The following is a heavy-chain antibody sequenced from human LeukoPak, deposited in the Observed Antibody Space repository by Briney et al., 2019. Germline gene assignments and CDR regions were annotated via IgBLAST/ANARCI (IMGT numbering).Heavy chain of an antibody. J-gene: IGHJ3*02. Sequence: PSETLSLTCTVSGYSISSGYYWGWIRQPPGKGLEWIGSIYHSGSIYYNPSLKSRVTISVDTSKNQFSLKLSSVTAADTAVYYCARVPTQLPATAFAFDIWGQGTMVTVSS. CDR3: ARVPTQLPATAFAFDI. CDR2: IYHSGSI. V-gene: IGHV4-38-2*02. D-gene: IGHD2-2*01. CDR1: GYSISSGYY.